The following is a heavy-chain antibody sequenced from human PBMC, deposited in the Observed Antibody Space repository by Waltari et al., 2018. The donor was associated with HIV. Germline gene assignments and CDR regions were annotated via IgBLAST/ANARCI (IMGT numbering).Heavy chain of an antibody. CDR3: ARVKADSSGWFDY. Sequence: EVQLVELGGGLIQPGWSLRLSCAASGFTVSRHSMSWVRQAPGKGLEWVSVFYSGGSAYSADSVKGRFTISRDNSKNTLHLQMKRLRTEDTAVYYCARVKADSSGWFDYWGQGTLVTVSS. CDR1: GFTVSRHS. D-gene: IGHD6-19*01. J-gene: IGHJ5*01. V-gene: IGHV3-53*01. CDR2: FYSGGSA.